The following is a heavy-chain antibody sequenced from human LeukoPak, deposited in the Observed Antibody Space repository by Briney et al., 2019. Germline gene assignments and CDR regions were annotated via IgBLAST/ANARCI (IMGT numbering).Heavy chain of an antibody. J-gene: IGHJ4*02. CDR1: GFTFGNAW. V-gene: IGHV3-15*01. D-gene: IGHD1-26*01. Sequence: PGGSLRLSCAASGFTFGNAWMTWVRQAPGKGLEWVGHIKSETDGGTTDYAAPVKGRFTISRDDSKNTLYLQMNSLKTEDTGVYYCSTASTGSYGDWGQGSLVTVSS. CDR2: IKSETDGGTT. CDR3: STASTGSYGD.